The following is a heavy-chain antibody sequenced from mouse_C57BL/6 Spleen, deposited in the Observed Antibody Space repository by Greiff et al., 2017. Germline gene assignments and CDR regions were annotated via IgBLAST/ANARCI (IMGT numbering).Heavy chain of an antibody. Sequence: QVQLQQPGAELVRPGSSVKLSCKASGYTFTSYWMHWVKQRPIQGLEWIGNIYPSDSETHYNQKFKDKATLTADKSSSTAYMKLSSLTSEASAVYYCARRYAYDYEFAYWGQGTLVTVSA. CDR2: IYPSDSET. J-gene: IGHJ3*01. CDR1: GYTFTSYW. V-gene: IGHV1-52*01. CDR3: ARRYAYDYEFAY. D-gene: IGHD1-1*01.